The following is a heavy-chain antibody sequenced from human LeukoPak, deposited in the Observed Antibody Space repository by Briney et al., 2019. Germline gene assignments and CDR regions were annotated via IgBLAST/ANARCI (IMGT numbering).Heavy chain of an antibody. CDR3: ATRSGWYLRSFDY. J-gene: IGHJ4*02. CDR1: GFTFSSCW. Sequence: TGGSQRLSCAASGFTFSSCWMSWVRQAPGKGQEWVASIKQDGSEKYYVDSVKGRFTISRDNAKNSLYLQMNSLRAEDTTVYYCATRSGWYLRSFDYWGQGTLVTVSS. CDR2: IKQDGSEK. V-gene: IGHV3-7*01. D-gene: IGHD6-19*01.